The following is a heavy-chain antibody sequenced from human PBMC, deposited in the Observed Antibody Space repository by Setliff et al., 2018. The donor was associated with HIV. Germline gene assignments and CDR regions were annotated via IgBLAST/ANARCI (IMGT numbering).Heavy chain of an antibody. J-gene: IGHJ4*02. V-gene: IGHV1-46*01. D-gene: IGHD6-13*01. CDR2: INPSGGST. CDR1: GYTFSDYD. CDR3: ATLSPTRQYSSSWYHFDY. Sequence: ASVKVSCKASGYTFSDYDVAWVRQAPGQGLEWMGIINPSGGSTSYAQKFQGRVTMTRDTSTSTVYMELSSLRSEDTAVYYCATLSPTRQYSSSWYHFDYWGRERWSPSPQ.